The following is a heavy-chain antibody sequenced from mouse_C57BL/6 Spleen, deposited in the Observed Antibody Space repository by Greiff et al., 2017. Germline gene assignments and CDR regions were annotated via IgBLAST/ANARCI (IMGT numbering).Heavy chain of an antibody. CDR1: GYTFTDYY. D-gene: IGHD2-4*01. V-gene: IGHV1-76*01. J-gene: IGHJ2*01. CDR2: IYPGSGNT. Sequence: QVQLQQSGAELVRPGASVKLSCKASGYTFTDYYINWVKQRPGQGLEWIARIYPGSGNTYYNEKFKGKATLTAEKSSSTAYMQLSSLTSEDTAVYFCEREGYDYDDYWGQGTTLTVSS. CDR3: EREGYDYDDY.